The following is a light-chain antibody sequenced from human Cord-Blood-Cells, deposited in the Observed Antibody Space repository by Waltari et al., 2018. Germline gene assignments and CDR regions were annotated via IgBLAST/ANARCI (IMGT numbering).Light chain of an antibody. Sequence: SAPTQPAPISRSPGQSFTLPCTATSRDVGSYHLVSWYQQQPGNAPKLMINQVSKRPSGVSKRFSASKSGNTASLTISGLQAEDEADYYCCSYAGSVVFGGVTKLTVL. J-gene: IGLJ2*01. CDR2: QVS. CDR3: CSYAGSVV. V-gene: IGLV2-23*02. CDR1: SRDVGSYHL.